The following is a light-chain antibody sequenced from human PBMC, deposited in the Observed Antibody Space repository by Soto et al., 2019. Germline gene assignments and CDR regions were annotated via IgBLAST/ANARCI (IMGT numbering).Light chain of an antibody. J-gene: IGLJ1*01. CDR2: DVR. CDR1: SSDVGRYDY. Sequence: QSVLTQPASVSGSPGQSITISCTGTSSDVGRYDYVSWYQQHPGKAPKLMIYDVRSRPSGVSNRFSGSKSGNAASLTISGLQAEDEADYYCTSYMSSATLGVFGTGTKLTVL. CDR3: TSYMSSATLGV. V-gene: IGLV2-14*03.